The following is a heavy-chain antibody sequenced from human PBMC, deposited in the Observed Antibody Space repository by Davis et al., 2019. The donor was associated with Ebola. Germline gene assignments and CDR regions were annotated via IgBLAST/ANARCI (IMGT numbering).Heavy chain of an antibody. CDR3: ATDEGGSRY. CDR2: IKTKTDEGIL. D-gene: IGHD1-26*01. J-gene: IGHJ4*02. CDR1: GVTFRNYV. Sequence: GGSLRLSCAVFGVTFRNYVMSWVRQAPGKGLEWVGRIKTKTDEGILDYAEAVKGRFTMSRDDARNTMSLHMSGLKTEDTGVYYCATDEGGSRYWGQGSRVIVSS. V-gene: IGHV3-15*01.